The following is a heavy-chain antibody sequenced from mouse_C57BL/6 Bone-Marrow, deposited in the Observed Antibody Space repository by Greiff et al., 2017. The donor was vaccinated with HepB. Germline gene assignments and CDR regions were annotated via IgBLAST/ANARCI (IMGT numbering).Heavy chain of an antibody. CDR2: IDPEDGET. J-gene: IGHJ4*01. CDR3: ASSKSLVAKDYAMDY. CDR1: GFNIKDYY. Sequence: EVQLQQSGAELVKPGASVKLSCTASGFNIKDYYMHWVKQRTEQGLEWIGRIDPEDGETKYAPKFQGKATITADTSSNTAYLQLSSLTSEDTAVYYCASSKSLVAKDYAMDYWGQGTSVTVSS. V-gene: IGHV14-2*01. D-gene: IGHD1-1*01.